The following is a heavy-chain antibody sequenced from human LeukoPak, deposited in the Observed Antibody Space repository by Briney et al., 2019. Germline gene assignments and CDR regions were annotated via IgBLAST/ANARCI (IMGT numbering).Heavy chain of an antibody. V-gene: IGHV3-23*01. CDR3: AKDRVPRYSGYGLSDD. D-gene: IGHD5-12*01. CDR1: GFTFSSYA. CDR2: ITGSGDNT. Sequence: PGGSLRLSCTASGFTFSSYAMSWVRQAPGKGLDWVSAITGSGDNTYYADSVKGRFTISRDNFKNTLYLQMDNLGAEDTALYYCAKDRVPRYSGYGLSDDWGQGTLATVSA. J-gene: IGHJ4*02.